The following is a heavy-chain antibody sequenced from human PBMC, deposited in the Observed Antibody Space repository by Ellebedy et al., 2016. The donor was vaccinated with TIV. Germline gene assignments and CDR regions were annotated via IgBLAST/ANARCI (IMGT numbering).Heavy chain of an antibody. CDR2: ISAGGDST. Sequence: GESLKISCAGSGFTFYSHAMCWVRQTPGKGLEWVSVISAGGDSTEYGDSVKGRFTISSDNSKNTLYLQMNSLRVEDTAVYYCVKLDSSGYYYGRLDCWGQGTLVTVSS. J-gene: IGHJ4*02. CDR3: VKLDSSGYYYGRLDC. CDR1: GFTFYSHA. D-gene: IGHD3-22*01. V-gene: IGHV3-23*01.